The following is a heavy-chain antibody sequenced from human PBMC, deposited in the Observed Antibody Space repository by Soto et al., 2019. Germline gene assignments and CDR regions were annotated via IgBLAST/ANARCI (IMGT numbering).Heavy chain of an antibody. CDR2: ISAYNGNT. V-gene: IGHV1-18*01. CDR3: AGVSSYCSSTSCYSYYYYYGMDV. J-gene: IGHJ6*02. CDR1: GYTFTSYG. D-gene: IGHD2-2*01. Sequence: ASVKVSCKASGYTFTSYGISWVRQAPGQGLEWMGWISAYNGNTNYAQKLQGRVTMTTDTSTSTAYMELRSLRSDDTAVYYCAGVSSYCSSTSCYSYYYYYGMDVWGQGTTVTVSS.